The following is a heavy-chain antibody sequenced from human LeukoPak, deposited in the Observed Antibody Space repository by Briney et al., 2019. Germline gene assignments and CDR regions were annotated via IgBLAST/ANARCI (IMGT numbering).Heavy chain of an antibody. Sequence: GGSLRLSCAASGFTFSSYAMSWVRQAPGKGLEWVSAISGSGGSTYYADSVEGRFTISRDNSKNTLYLQMNSLRAEDTAVYYCAKARTWGIAAADPFDYWGQGTLVTVSS. CDR2: ISGSGGST. D-gene: IGHD6-13*01. J-gene: IGHJ4*02. CDR3: AKARTWGIAAADPFDY. V-gene: IGHV3-23*01. CDR1: GFTFSSYA.